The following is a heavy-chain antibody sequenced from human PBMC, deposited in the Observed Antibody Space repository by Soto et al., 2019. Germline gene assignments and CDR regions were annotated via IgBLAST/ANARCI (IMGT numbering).Heavy chain of an antibody. CDR2: ISWNNGNI. J-gene: IGHJ4*02. Sequence: EVQLEESGGALVQPGRSLRLSCAASGFTFYDYAMHWVRQVLGKGLEWVSSISWNNGNIGYADSVKGRFTTSRDNAKDSSYLQTNTLRPEDTTLYYYVRSKGGYSYGTPFDYWGQGTLVTVSS. CDR3: VRSKGGYSYGTPFDY. D-gene: IGHD5-18*01. CDR1: GFTFYDYA. V-gene: IGHV3-9*01.